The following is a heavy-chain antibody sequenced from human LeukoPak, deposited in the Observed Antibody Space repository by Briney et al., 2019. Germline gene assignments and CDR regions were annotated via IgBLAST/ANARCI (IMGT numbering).Heavy chain of an antibody. D-gene: IGHD3-10*01. J-gene: IGHJ4*02. CDR3: ARGGNIDF. Sequence: PGGSLRLSCAASGFIFSSYSMNWGRQAPGKGLEWLSYISSGSGTIYYADSVKGRFTISRDNAKNSVYLQMNSLRDEDTAVYYCARGGNIDFWLQGTLVTVSS. CDR2: ISSGSGTI. V-gene: IGHV3-48*02. CDR1: GFIFSSYS.